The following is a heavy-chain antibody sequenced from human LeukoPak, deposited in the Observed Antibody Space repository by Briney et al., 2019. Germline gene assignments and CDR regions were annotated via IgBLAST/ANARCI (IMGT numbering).Heavy chain of an antibody. Sequence: SETLSLTCTVSGASTRLNFWSWIRQSPGRGLEWIGYVSTGGATTYHSSLQGRVSMSVDPSRNQYSLRLTSVTAADTAVYYCTRHISITMIRDWGRGILITVSS. CDR3: TRHISITMIRD. D-gene: IGHD2/OR15-2a*01. CDR2: VSTGGAT. CDR1: GASTRLNF. V-gene: IGHV4-59*08. J-gene: IGHJ1*01.